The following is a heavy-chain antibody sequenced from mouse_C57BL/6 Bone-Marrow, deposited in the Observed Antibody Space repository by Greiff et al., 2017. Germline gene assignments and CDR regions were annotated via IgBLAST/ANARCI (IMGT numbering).Heavy chain of an antibody. J-gene: IGHJ3*01. Sequence: VQLQQSGAELAKPGASVKLSCKASGYTFTSYWMHWVKQRPGQGLEWIGYINPSSGYTKYNQKFKDKATLTADKSSSTAYMQLSSLTYEDSAVYYCNYYDSSPPYAYWGQGTLVTVSA. CDR1: GYTFTSYW. V-gene: IGHV1-7*01. CDR2: INPSSGYT. CDR3: NYYDSSPPYAY. D-gene: IGHD1-1*01.